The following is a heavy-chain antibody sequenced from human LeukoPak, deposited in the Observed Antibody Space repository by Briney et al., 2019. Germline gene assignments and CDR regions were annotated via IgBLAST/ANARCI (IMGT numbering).Heavy chain of an antibody. CDR1: GFTVSSNY. CDR3: ATPRSGYYYYFDY. CDR2: IYGAGST. D-gene: IGHD3-22*01. V-gene: IGHV3-66*01. J-gene: IGHJ4*02. Sequence: GGSLRLSCAASGFTVSSNYMSWVRQTPGKGLEWVSVIYGAGSTYYADSVKGRFTISRDNSKNTLYLQMNSLRAEDTAVYYCATPRSGYYYYFDYWGQGTLVTVSS.